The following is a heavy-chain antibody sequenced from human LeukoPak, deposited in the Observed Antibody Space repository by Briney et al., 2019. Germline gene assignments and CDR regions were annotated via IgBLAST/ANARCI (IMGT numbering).Heavy chain of an antibody. CDR2: IYSGGGT. CDR3: ARVDHYYDSSGYYGAFDY. Sequence: GGSLRLSCADSGLTVSSSHMSWVRQAPGKGLEWVSVIYSGGGTYYAASVKGRFTISRDNSKNTVSLQMNSLRAEDTAVYYCARVDHYYDSSGYYGAFDYWGQGTLVTVSS. D-gene: IGHD3-22*01. CDR1: GLTVSSSH. J-gene: IGHJ4*02. V-gene: IGHV3-66*01.